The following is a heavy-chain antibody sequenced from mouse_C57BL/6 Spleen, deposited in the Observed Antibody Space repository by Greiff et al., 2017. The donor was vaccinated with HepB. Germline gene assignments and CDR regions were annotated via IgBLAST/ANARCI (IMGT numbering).Heavy chain of an antibody. V-gene: IGHV14-2*01. J-gene: IGHJ3*01. CDR1: GFNIKDYY. D-gene: IGHD1-1*01. CDR2: IDPEDGET. CDR3: ARWDTTVVD. Sequence: EVQLVESGAELVKPGASVKLSCTASGFNIKDYYMHWVKQRTEQGLEWIGRIDPEDGETKYAPKFQGKATITADTSSNTADLQLSSLTSEDTAVYYCARWDTTVVDWGQGTLVTVSA.